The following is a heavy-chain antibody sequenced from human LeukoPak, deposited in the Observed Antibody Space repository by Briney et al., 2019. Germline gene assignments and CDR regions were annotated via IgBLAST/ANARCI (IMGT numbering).Heavy chain of an antibody. CDR2: ISGGDGST. J-gene: IGHJ4*02. V-gene: IGHV3-23*01. D-gene: IGHD3-10*01. CDR1: GFIFSSYA. Sequence: PGGSLRLSCAASGFIFSSYAMSWVRQAPGKGLEWVSTISGGDGSTYYSDSVKGRFTISRDNSKNTLYLQMNSLRAEDTAVYYCPLWFGDLSRINYFDYWGQGTLVTVSS. CDR3: PLWFGDLSRINYFDY.